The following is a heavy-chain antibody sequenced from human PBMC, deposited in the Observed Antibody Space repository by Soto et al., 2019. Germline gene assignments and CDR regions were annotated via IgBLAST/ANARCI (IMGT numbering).Heavy chain of an antibody. D-gene: IGHD3-9*01. J-gene: IGHJ6*02. CDR3: AIPSGVLRYFDWFFPSDPAWHMDV. Sequence: PGGSLRLSCAASGFTLSSYAMSWVRQAPGKGLEWVSAISGSGGSTYYADSVKGRFTISRDNSKNTLYLQMNSLRAEDTAVYYCAIPSGVLRYFDWFFPSDPAWHMDVWGQGTTVTVSS. CDR1: GFTLSSYA. CDR2: ISGSGGST. V-gene: IGHV3-23*01.